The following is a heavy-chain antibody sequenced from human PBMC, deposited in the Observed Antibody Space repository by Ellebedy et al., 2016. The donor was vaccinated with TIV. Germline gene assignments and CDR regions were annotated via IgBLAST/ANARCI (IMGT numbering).Heavy chain of an antibody. Sequence: GESLKISCAASGFTFSSYGMHWVRQAPGKGLEWVAVIWYDGSNKYYADSVKGRFTISRDNSNNTLFLQMNSLRAEDTAVYYCARDQLRCGGDCYSLPRYYFDYWGQGTPVTVSS. CDR2: IWYDGSNK. J-gene: IGHJ4*02. D-gene: IGHD2-21*02. V-gene: IGHV3-33*01. CDR3: ARDQLRCGGDCYSLPRYYFDY. CDR1: GFTFSSYG.